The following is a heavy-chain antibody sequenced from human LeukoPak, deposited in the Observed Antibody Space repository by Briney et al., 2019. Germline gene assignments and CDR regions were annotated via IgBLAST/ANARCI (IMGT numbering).Heavy chain of an antibody. CDR2: IYISGST. J-gene: IGHJ4*02. Sequence: SETLSLTCTVSGGSISSYYWSWIRQPAGKGLEWIGRIYISGSTNYNPSLKSRVTMSVDTSKNQFSLKLSSVTAADTAVYYCARAKEYYYDSNGYRDYFDYWGQGTLVTVSS. D-gene: IGHD3-22*01. CDR1: GGSISSYY. V-gene: IGHV4-4*07. CDR3: ARAKEYYYDSNGYRDYFDY.